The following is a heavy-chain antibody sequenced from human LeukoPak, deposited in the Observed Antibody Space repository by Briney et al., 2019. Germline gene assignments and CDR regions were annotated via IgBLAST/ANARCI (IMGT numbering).Heavy chain of an antibody. V-gene: IGHV4-59*11. J-gene: IGHJ4*02. Sequence: SETLSLTCTVSGASITSHYWSWIRQPPGRGLECIGYIYYTGYTSYDPSLKSRVTISLDTPKNQFSLKLKNVTAADTAVYYCARDRRPHWGFDHRGQGSLVTVSS. CDR1: GASITSHY. CDR3: ARDRRPHWGFDH. D-gene: IGHD7-27*01. CDR2: IYYTGYT.